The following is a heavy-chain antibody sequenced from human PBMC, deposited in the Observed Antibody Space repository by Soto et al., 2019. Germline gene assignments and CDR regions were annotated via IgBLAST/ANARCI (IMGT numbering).Heavy chain of an antibody. CDR1: GFTFSSYW. V-gene: IGHV3-7*01. Sequence: GGSLRLSCAASGFTFSSYWMSWVRQAPGKGLEWVANIKQDGSEKYYVDSVKGRFTISRDNAKNSLYLQMNSLRAEDTAVYYCARDPTLAAAGDAFDIWGQGTMVTVSS. D-gene: IGHD6-13*01. J-gene: IGHJ3*02. CDR3: ARDPTLAAAGDAFDI. CDR2: IKQDGSEK.